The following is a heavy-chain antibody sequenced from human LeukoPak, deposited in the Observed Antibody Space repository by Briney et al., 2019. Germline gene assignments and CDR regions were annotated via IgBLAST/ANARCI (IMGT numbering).Heavy chain of an antibody. CDR2: FDPEDGET. CDR1: GYTLTELS. J-gene: IGHJ4*02. D-gene: IGHD6-19*01. Sequence: ASVKVSCKVSGYTLTELSMHWVRQAPGKGLEWMGGFDPEDGETIYAQKFQGRVTMTEDTSTDTAYMELSSLRSEDTAVYYCATCYRIAVAGTSRSFDYWGQGTLVTVSS. CDR3: ATCYRIAVAGTSRSFDY. V-gene: IGHV1-24*01.